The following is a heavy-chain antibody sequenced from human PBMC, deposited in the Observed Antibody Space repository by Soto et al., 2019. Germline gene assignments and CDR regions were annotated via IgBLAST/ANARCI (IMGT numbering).Heavy chain of an antibody. Sequence: QITLNESGPTLVKPTETLTLTCTFSGFSLSTSGVGVGWIRQSPGKAPEWLALIYWDDEKRYSASLKSRLTINKDTSKNQVVLTMANLEPADTATYHCAHRVLRTVFGLVTTTAIYFDFWGQGTPVAVSS. CDR2: IYWDDEK. D-gene: IGHD3-3*01. V-gene: IGHV2-5*02. CDR3: AHRVLRTVFGLVTTTAIYFDF. CDR1: GFSLSTSGVG. J-gene: IGHJ4*02.